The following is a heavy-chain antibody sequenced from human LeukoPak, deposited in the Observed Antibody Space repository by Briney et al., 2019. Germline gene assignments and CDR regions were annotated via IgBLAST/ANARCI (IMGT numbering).Heavy chain of an antibody. CDR3: ARGGVGGYDYFDS. V-gene: IGHV4-30-4*01. J-gene: IGHJ4*02. CDR2: ITYSGST. Sequence: SETLSLTCTVSGGSISSDDYYWSWIRQPPGKGLEWIGHITYSGSTDYSPSLRSRVTMTVDTSKNQFSLKLNSVTAAETAMYFCARGGVGGYDYFDSWGQGILVAVSS. D-gene: IGHD5-12*01. CDR1: GGSISSDDYY.